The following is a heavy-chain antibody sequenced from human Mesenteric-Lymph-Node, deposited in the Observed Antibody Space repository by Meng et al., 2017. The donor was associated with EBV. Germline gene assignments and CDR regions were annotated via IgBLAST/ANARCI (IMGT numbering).Heavy chain of an antibody. CDR1: GGSISSGGYY. CDR2: IYYSGST. V-gene: IGHV4-30-4*01. Sequence: QGQLQESGPGLVKPSQTLSLTCAVSGGSISSGGYYWSWIRQPPGKGLEWIGYIYYSGSTYYNPSLKSRVTISVDTSKNQFSLKLSSVTAADTAVYYCARGEDSNWFDPWGQGTLVTVSS. D-gene: IGHD2-15*01. J-gene: IGHJ5*02. CDR3: ARGEDSNWFDP.